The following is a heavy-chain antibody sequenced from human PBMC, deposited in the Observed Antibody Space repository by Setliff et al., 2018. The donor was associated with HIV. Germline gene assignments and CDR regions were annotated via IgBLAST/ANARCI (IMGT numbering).Heavy chain of an antibody. CDR1: GGTLSSHA. Sequence: ASVKVSCKASGGTLSSHAISWVRQAPGQGLEWMGGIIPIFGTANYAQKFQGRVTITADKSTSTAYMALSSLRSEDTAVYYCARDPGEGGGGFLDWTIGYYYYMDVWGKGATVTVSS. D-gene: IGHD3-3*01. CDR3: ARDPGEGGGGFLDWTIGYYYYMDV. J-gene: IGHJ6*03. V-gene: IGHV1-69*06. CDR2: IIPIFGTA.